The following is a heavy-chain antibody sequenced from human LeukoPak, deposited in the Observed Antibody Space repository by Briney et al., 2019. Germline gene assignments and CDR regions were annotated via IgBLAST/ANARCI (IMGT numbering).Heavy chain of an antibody. Sequence: SETLSLTCSVSGGSISGNGYYWGWIRQPPGKGLEWIESIHYSGTTYYNPSLKSRVTISVDTSKNQFSLKLSSVTAADTAVYYCATRRGSYSDWGQGTLVTVSS. D-gene: IGHD1-26*01. CDR3: ATRRGSYSD. V-gene: IGHV4-39*01. J-gene: IGHJ4*02. CDR2: IHYSGTT. CDR1: GGSISGNGYY.